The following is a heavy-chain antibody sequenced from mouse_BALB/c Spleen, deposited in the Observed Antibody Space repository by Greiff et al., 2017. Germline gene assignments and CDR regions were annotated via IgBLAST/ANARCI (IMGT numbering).Heavy chain of an antibody. V-gene: IGHV5-9-4*01. CDR1: GFSFSSYA. Sequence: EVMLVESGGGLVKPGGSLKLSCAASGFSFSSYALFWVRQSPEKRLEWVAEISSGGSYTYYPDTVTGRFTISRDNAKNTLYREMSSLMSEDTAMYYCARDGNLFAYWGEETLVTVSA. J-gene: IGHJ3*01. D-gene: IGHD2-1*01. CDR2: ISSGGSYT. CDR3: ARDGNLFAY.